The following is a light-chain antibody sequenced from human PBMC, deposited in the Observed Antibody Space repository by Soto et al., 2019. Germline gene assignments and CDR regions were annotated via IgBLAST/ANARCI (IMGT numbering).Light chain of an antibody. CDR2: DVS. CDR1: SSDVGGYNY. V-gene: IGLV2-14*01. CDR3: SSYTTSNTRQIV. J-gene: IGLJ1*01. Sequence: QSVLTQPASVSGSPGQSITISCTGTSSDVGGYNYVSWYQQHPGKAPKFMIYDVSNRPSGVSNRFSGSKSGNTASLTISGLQAEEEPDYYCSSYTTSNTRQIVFGTGTKVTV.